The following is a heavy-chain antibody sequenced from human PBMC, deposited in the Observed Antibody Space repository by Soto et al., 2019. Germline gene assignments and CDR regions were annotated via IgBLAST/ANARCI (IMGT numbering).Heavy chain of an antibody. CDR3: ARVVGGYYYGMDV. Sequence: QVQLQESGPGLVKPSGTLSLTCAVSDGSISSSNWWSWVHQPPGKGLEWIGEIYHSGSTNYNPSLKSRVTIAVDKSKNQFSLKLSSVTAADTAVYYCARVVGGYYYGMDVWGQGTTVTVSS. V-gene: IGHV4-4*02. CDR2: IYHSGST. J-gene: IGHJ6*02. CDR1: DGSISSSNW. D-gene: IGHD2-2*01.